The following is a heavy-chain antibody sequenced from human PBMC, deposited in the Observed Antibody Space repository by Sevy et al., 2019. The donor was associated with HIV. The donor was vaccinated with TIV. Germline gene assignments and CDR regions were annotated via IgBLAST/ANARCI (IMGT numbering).Heavy chain of an antibody. D-gene: IGHD3-22*01. CDR3: TRVDSSGHSDY. Sequence: SETLSLTCTVSGGSVSGYFWSWIRQPPGRGLEWLGNIHHSGTTKYNPSLKSRLTISVDTSKNQFSLTLTSATAADTAVYYCTRVDSSGHSDYWGQGTPVTVSS. J-gene: IGHJ4*02. CDR1: GGSVSGYF. CDR2: IHHSGTT. V-gene: IGHV4-59*02.